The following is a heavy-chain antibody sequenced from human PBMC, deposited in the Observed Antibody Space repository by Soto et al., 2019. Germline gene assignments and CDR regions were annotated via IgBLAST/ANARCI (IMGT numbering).Heavy chain of an antibody. Sequence: GGSLRLSCASSGCSFIRHAMHLVRQVPGKGLEWVALTSYNGSINYYADSVKGRFTISRDNSKNTLYLQMNSLRAEDTAVYYCARDVESGVRGAPYFFDYWGQGTLVTVSS. CDR3: ARDVESGVRGAPYFFDY. CDR2: TSYNGSIN. D-gene: IGHD3-10*01. J-gene: IGHJ4*02. CDR1: GCSFIRHA. V-gene: IGHV3-30-3*01.